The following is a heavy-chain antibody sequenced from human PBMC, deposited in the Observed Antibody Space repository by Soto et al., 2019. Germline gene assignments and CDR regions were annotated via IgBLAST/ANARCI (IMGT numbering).Heavy chain of an antibody. CDR1: GVTFSNYA. V-gene: IGHV3-23*01. D-gene: IGHD3-10*01. J-gene: IGHJ4*02. CDR2: LSGSGGTT. Sequence: GGSLRLSCKVSGVTFSNYAINWVRQAPGKGLEWVSSLSGSGGTTYYADSVKGRFIISRDNSKNTLYLLMNSLRAEDTALYYCAKQRADYGSGADTFYFDSWGQGALVTVSS. CDR3: AKQRADYGSGADTFYFDS.